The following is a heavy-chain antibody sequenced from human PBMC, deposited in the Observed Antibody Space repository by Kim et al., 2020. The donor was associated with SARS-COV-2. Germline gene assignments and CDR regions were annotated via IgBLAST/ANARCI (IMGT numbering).Heavy chain of an antibody. D-gene: IGHD3-9*01. Sequence: SNKYYADSVKGRFTSSRDNSKNTLYLQMNSLRAEDTAVYYCGSFDWFDYWGQGTLVTVSS. CDR3: GSFDWFDY. CDR2: SNK. J-gene: IGHJ4*02. V-gene: IGHV3-30*02.